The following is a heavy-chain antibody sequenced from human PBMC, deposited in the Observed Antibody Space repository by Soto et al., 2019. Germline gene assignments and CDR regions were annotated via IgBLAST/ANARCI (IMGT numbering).Heavy chain of an antibody. CDR3: ARGARLGYYDSSGYCFDP. CDR2: IYAGGST. D-gene: IGHD3-22*01. V-gene: IGHV3-66*01. J-gene: IGHJ5*02. Sequence: EVQVVESGGGLVQPGGSLRLSCAASGFAVGSNFMSWVRQAPGKGLEWVSLIYAGGSTYYAESVKGRFTISRDKSKNTLYLQMKSLRAEDTAVYYCARGARLGYYDSSGYCFDPWGQGTLVTVSS. CDR1: GFAVGSNF.